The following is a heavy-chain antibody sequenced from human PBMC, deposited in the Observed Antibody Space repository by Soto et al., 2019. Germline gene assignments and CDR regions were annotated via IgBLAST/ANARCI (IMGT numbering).Heavy chain of an antibody. J-gene: IGHJ4*02. V-gene: IGHV4-31*03. CDR3: ARLQYCSHGLCSRYSGPYDY. Sequence: PSETLSLTCSVSGDSLTNGNYYWTWIRQHPGKGLEWLGYIFYSGSTYYNPSLESRLTISVDTSKNQFSLKLGSVTAADTAVYYCARLQYCSHGLCSRYSGPYDYWGQGSLVTVSS. CDR2: IFYSGST. CDR1: GDSLTNGNYY. D-gene: IGHD2-8*01.